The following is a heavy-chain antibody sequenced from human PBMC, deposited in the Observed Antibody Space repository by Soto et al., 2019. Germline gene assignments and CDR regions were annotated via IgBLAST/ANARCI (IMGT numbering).Heavy chain of an antibody. CDR2: IDPRDSYV. CDR1: GYTFTTFW. Sequence: GESLKISCTGFGYTFTTFWISWVRQMPGKGLEWMGRIDPRDSYVNYSPSFQGHVTFSLDKSISTAYLQWGSLKASDTAMYYCARLFCSTTTCDSWFDPWGQGTLVTVSS. D-gene: IGHD2-2*01. J-gene: IGHJ5*02. V-gene: IGHV5-10-1*01. CDR3: ARLFCSTTTCDSWFDP.